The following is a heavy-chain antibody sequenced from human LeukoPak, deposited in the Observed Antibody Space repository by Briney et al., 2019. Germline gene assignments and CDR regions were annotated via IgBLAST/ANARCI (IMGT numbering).Heavy chain of an antibody. Sequence: GGSLRLSCAASGFTFSSYVMNWVRQAPGKGLEWISYICGSGGTIFYADSVKGRFTNSRDNAKNTHFLQLDNLRVDDTAIYYCAREGVVDWGDPFDIWGQGATVTVSS. J-gene: IGHJ3*02. CDR2: ICGSGGTI. CDR3: AREGVVDWGDPFDI. D-gene: IGHD7-27*01. CDR1: GFTFSSYV. V-gene: IGHV3-48*03.